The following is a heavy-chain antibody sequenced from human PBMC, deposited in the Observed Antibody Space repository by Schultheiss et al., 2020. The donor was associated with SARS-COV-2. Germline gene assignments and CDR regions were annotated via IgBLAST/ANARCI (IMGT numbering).Heavy chain of an antibody. V-gene: IGHV4-39*07. D-gene: IGHD3-16*01. CDR1: GGSISSSSYY. J-gene: IGHJ4*02. Sequence: SETLSLTCTVSGGSISSSSYYWGWIRQPPGKGLEWIGSIYYSGSTYYNPSLKSRVTISVDTSKNQFSLKLSSVTAADTAVYYCASGGSRAARRYYFDYWGQGTLVTVSS. CDR2: IYYSGST. CDR3: ASGGSRAARRYYFDY.